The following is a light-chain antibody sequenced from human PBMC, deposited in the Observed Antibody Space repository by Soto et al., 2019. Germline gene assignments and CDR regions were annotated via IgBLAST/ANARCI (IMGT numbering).Light chain of an antibody. CDR3: QQYNDWPTIT. CDR2: GGS. CDR1: TSVRSD. J-gene: IGKJ5*01. V-gene: IGKV3-15*01. Sequence: EIVMTQSPATLSVPPGDSATFSCRASTSVRSDLAWYQQKPGQAPRLLIYGGSIRAANIPDRFSGSGSGTEFTLTISTLQSEDFAVYYCQQYNDWPTITFGQGTRLEIK.